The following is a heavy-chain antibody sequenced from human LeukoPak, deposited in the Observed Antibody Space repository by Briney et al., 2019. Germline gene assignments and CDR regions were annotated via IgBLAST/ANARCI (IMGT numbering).Heavy chain of an antibody. J-gene: IGHJ6*03. D-gene: IGHD2-2*01. V-gene: IGHV3-30-3*01. Sequence: PGRSLRLSCAASGFTFSSYAMHWVRQAPGKGLEWVAVISYDGSNKYYADSVKGRFTISRDNAKNSLYLQMNSLRAEDTAVYYCARRRVGIVVVPAATNYYYYYMDVWGKGTTVTVSS. CDR2: ISYDGSNK. CDR1: GFTFSSYA. CDR3: ARRRVGIVVVPAATNYYYYYMDV.